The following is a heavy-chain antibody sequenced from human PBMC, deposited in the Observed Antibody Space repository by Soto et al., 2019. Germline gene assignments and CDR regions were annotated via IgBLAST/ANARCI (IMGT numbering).Heavy chain of an antibody. J-gene: IGHJ5*02. CDR1: GFSLSDYW. CDR2: IKGDGSET. V-gene: IGHV3-74*01. CDR3: ARDYHGSGNP. Sequence: EVQLVESGGGLVQPGGSMRLSCAASGFSLSDYWRHWVRKAPGKGLVWLSRIKGDGSETDDADSVWGRFTISRDNAKNTVYLQLHSLRVEETDVYYCARDYHGSGNPWGQGTPVTVSS. D-gene: IGHD3-10*01.